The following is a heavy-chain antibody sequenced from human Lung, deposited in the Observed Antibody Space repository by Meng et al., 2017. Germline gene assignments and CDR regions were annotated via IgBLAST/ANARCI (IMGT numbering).Heavy chain of an antibody. CDR1: GGSFSDSY. J-gene: IGHJ4*02. CDR2: INHSGST. D-gene: IGHD4-11*01. V-gene: IGHV4-34*01. CDR3: ARGPTTMAHDFDY. Sequence: QGHIRPLGSRLLKPSETLALTCLVSGGSFSDSYWSWIRQPPGKGLEWIGEINHSGSTNYNPSLESRATISVDTSQNNLSLKLSSVTAADSAVYYYARGPTTMAHDFDYWGQGTLVTVS.